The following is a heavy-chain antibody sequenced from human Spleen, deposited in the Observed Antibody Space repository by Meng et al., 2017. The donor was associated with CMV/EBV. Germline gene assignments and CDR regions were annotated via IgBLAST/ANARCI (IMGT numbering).Heavy chain of an antibody. J-gene: IGHJ4*02. CDR3: ARLELGTTSSFDY. Sequence: GCSGSISSNYWWSWVRQPPGKGLEWIGQIYHGGNTNYNPSLKSRVTISVDKSKNQFSLKLSSVTAADTAVYYCARLELGTTSSFDYWGQGTLVTVSS. CDR2: IYHGGNT. D-gene: IGHD1-1*01. V-gene: IGHV4-4*02. CDR1: SGSISSNYW.